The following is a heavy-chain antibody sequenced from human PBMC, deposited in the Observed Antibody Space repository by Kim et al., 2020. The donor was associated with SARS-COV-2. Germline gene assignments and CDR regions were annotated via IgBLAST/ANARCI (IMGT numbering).Heavy chain of an antibody. D-gene: IGHD6-19*01. CDR3: AGLEGAVSPLDY. J-gene: IGHJ4*02. CDR1: GYSFTNYW. V-gene: IGHV5-51*01. CDR2: IYPDDSDI. Sequence: GESLKISCKGSGYSFTNYWIAWVRQMPGKGLEWMGIIYPDDSDIRYSPSFQGQVTISADKSITTAYLQWSSLTAPDTARYYCAGLEGAVSPLDYWGQGTL.